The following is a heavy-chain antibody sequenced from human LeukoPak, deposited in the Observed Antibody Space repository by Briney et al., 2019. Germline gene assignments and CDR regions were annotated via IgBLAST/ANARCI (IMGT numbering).Heavy chain of an antibody. Sequence: PSETLSLTCTVSGGSISSSSYYWGWIRQPPGKGLEWIGSINHSGSTNYNPSLKSRVTISVDTSKNQFSLKLSSVTAADTAVYYCARGGYSYTLNWFDPWGQGTLVTVSS. V-gene: IGHV4-39*07. J-gene: IGHJ5*02. CDR1: GGSISSSSYY. CDR3: ARGGYSYTLNWFDP. D-gene: IGHD5-18*01. CDR2: INHSGST.